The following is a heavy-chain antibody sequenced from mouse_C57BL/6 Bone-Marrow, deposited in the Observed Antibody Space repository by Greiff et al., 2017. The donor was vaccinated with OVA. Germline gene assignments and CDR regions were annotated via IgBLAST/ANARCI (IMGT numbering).Heavy chain of an antibody. V-gene: IGHV1-5*01. CDR2: IYPGNSDT. J-gene: IGHJ2*01. Sequence: VQLQQPGAELVMPGASVKMSCKTSGYTFTSYWMHWVKQRPGQGLEWIGAIYPGNSDTSYNQKFKGKAKLTAVTSASTAYMELSSLTNEDSAVYYCTRGLYYFDYWGQGTTLTVSS. CDR1: GYTFTSYW. CDR3: TRGLYYFDY.